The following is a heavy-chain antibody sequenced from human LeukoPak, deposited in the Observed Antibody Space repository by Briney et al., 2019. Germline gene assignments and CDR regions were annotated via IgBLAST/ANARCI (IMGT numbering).Heavy chain of an antibody. CDR1: GFTFSSYA. V-gene: IGHV3-23*01. CDR2: ISGSGGRT. D-gene: IGHD5-18*01. J-gene: IGHJ4*02. Sequence: RSGGSLRLSCAASGFTFSSYAMSWVRQAPGKGLEWVSAISGSGGRTYYADSVKGRLTISRDNSKNTLYLQMNSLRAEDTAVYYCAKDASGVDTAIVPFFSFDYWGQGTLVTVSS. CDR3: AKDASGVDTAIVPFFSFDY.